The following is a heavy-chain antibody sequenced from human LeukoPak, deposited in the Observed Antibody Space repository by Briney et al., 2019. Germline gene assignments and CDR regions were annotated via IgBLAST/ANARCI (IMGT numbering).Heavy chain of an antibody. Sequence: PSGSLRLSCAASGFTFSNHGMHWVRQAPGQGLEWVALIWNDGSSKAYAESVKGRFTISRDNSKNTLYLQMNSLRAEDTAVYYCARGQGTSTTAPKRKGRFDPWGQGTLVTVSS. CDR3: ARGQGTSTTAPKRKGRFDP. J-gene: IGHJ5*02. CDR1: GFTFSNHG. CDR2: IWNDGSSK. D-gene: IGHD1-1*01. V-gene: IGHV3-33*01.